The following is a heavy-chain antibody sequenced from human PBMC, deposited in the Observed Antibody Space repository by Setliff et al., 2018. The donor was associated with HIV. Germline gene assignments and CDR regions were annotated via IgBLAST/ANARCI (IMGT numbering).Heavy chain of an antibody. D-gene: IGHD3-22*01. Sequence: PSETLSLTCTVSGGSLSNHYWSWLRQSPKNGLEWIGYVYYSGSTNYKPSFKSRVSISVDTSRNQFSLNLTSLTTADTAVYYCARTYYYESSGPHDAFDIWGQGTMVTVSS. CDR3: ARTYYYESSGPHDAFDI. CDR2: VYYSGST. V-gene: IGHV4-59*11. CDR1: GGSLSNHY. J-gene: IGHJ3*02.